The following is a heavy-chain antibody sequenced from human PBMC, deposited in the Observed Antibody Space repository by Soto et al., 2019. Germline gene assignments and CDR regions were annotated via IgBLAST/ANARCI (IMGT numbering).Heavy chain of an antibody. CDR2: IYHSGST. J-gene: IGHJ4*02. Sequence: QPQLQESGSGLVKPSQTLSLTCAVSGGSISSGGYSWSWIRQPPGKGLEWSGYIYHSGSTYYNPSLKSRVTISVDRSKNQFSLKLSSVTAADTAVYYCARGQVVAAQHWGQGTLVTVSS. CDR1: GGSISSGGYS. V-gene: IGHV4-30-2*01. D-gene: IGHD2-15*01. CDR3: ARGQVVAAQH.